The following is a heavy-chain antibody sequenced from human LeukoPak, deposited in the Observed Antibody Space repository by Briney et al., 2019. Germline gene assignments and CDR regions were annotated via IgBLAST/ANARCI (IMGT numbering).Heavy chain of an antibody. V-gene: IGHV3-11*01. CDR3: ARPTTYYYDSSGYYGY. J-gene: IGHJ4*02. D-gene: IGHD3-22*01. CDR2: ISSSGSTI. CDR1: GFTFSDYY. Sequence: PGGSLRLSCAASGFTFSDYYMSWIRQAPGKGLEWVSYISSSGSTIYYADSVKGRFTISRDNAKNSLYLQMNSLRAEDTSVYYCARPTTYYYDSSGYYGYWGQGTLVTVSS.